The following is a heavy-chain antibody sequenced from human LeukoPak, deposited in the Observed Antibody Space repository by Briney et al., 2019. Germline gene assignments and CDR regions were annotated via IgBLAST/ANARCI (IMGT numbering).Heavy chain of an antibody. CDR2: IYYGGNT. J-gene: IGHJ6*02. CDR3: ASSNVDTAMVMSYYYYGMDV. V-gene: IGHV4-61*01. CDR1: GDSVSSSNYY. Sequence: PSETLSLTCAVSGDSVSSSNYYWSWIRQPPGKGLEWIGYIYYGGNTNYNPSLQSRVTISVDTSKSQFSLKLSSVTAADTAVYYCASSNVDTAMVMSYYYYGMDVWGQGTTVTVSS. D-gene: IGHD5-18*01.